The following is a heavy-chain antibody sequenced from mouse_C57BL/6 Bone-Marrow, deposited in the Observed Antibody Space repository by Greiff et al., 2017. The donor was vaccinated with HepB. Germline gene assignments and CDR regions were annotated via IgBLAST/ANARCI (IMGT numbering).Heavy chain of an antibody. D-gene: IGHD1-3*01. V-gene: IGHV5-15*01. CDR2: ISNLAYSI. CDR3: ARLTPYWYFDV. CDR1: GFTFSDYG. Sequence: EVQLVESGGGLVQPGGSLKLSCAASGFTFSDYGMAWVRQAPRKGPEWVAFISNLAYSIYYADTVTGRFTIPRENAKNTLYLEMSSLRSEDTAMYYCARLTPYWYFDVWGTGTTVTVSS. J-gene: IGHJ1*03.